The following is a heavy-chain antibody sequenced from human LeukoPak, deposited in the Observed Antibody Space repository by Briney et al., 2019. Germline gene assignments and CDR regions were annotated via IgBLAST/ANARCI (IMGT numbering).Heavy chain of an antibody. CDR2: INPSGGST. D-gene: IGHD3/OR15-3a*01. CDR3: ARISVWTGDAFDI. J-gene: IGHJ3*02. Sequence: GASVKVSCKASGYTFTSYYMHWVRQAPGQGLEWMGIINPSGGSTSYAQKFQGRVTMTRDTSISTAYMELSRLRSDDTAVYYCARISVWTGDAFDIWGQGTMVTVSS. V-gene: IGHV1-46*01. CDR1: GYTFTSYY.